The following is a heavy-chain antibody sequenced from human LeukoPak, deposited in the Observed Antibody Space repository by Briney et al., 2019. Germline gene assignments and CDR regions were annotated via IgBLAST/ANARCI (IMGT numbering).Heavy chain of an antibody. Sequence: GGSLRLSCAASGFTVSSNYMSWVRQAPGKGLEWVGRIKSKADGGTTDYAAPVKGRFTISRDDSKNTLYLQMNGLKTEDTAVYYCSTLLWFGRLFLDYWGQGTLVTVSS. V-gene: IGHV3-15*01. J-gene: IGHJ4*02. CDR1: GFTVSSNY. CDR3: STLLWFGRLFLDY. CDR2: IKSKADGGTT. D-gene: IGHD3-10*01.